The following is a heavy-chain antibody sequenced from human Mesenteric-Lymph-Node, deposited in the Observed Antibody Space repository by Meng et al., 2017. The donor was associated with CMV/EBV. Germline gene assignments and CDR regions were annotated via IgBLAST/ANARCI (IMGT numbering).Heavy chain of an antibody. CDR2: ISSSGSTI. Sequence: GGSLRLSCAVSGYHFGTYSMNWVRQAPGKGLEWVSYISSSGSTIYYADSVKGRFTISRDNTKNSLYLQMNSLRAEDTAVYYCASTRVYLLSLVAAPVFDYWGQGTLVTVSS. J-gene: IGHJ4*02. CDR3: ASTRVYLLSLVAAPVFDY. CDR1: GYHFGTYS. D-gene: IGHD2-15*01. V-gene: IGHV3-48*04.